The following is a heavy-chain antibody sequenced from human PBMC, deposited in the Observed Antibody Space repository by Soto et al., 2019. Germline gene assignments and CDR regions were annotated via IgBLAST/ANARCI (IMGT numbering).Heavy chain of an antibody. J-gene: IGHJ4*02. V-gene: IGHV3-7*01. CDR3: ARDVWSVMASIFDC. Sequence: EVQLAESGGGLVQPGGSLRLSCVTSGLTFSTYWRSWVRQAPGKGLEWVANINQDGSAKYYLVSVKGRFTISRDYAENSLYLQMSSRRADVTAVYYCARDVWSVMASIFDCRGRGNLVTVSS. CDR2: INQDGSAK. D-gene: IGHD1-26*01. CDR1: GLTFSTYW.